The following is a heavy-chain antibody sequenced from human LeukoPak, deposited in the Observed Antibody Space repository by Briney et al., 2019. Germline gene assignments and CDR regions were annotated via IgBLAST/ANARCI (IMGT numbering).Heavy chain of an antibody. V-gene: IGHV3-23*01. J-gene: IGHJ4*02. D-gene: IGHD3-10*01. CDR1: KFTFTNYD. CDR3: AKRGLYYYAPPDS. Sequence: GGSLRLSCAASKFTFTNYDMNWVRRAPGKGLEWVSAISGSGVSTYYADSVKGRFTISRDNSKNTLYLQMNSLRAEDTAVYYCAKRGLYYYAPPDSWGQGTLVTVSS. CDR2: ISGSGVST.